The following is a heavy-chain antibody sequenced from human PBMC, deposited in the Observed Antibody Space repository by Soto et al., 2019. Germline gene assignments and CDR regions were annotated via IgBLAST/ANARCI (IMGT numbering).Heavy chain of an antibody. J-gene: IGHJ4*02. D-gene: IGHD1-26*01. V-gene: IGHV4-59*01. Sequence: QVQLRESGPGLVKPSETLSLTCTVSGDSITGSYWSWIRQPPGKTLEWIGYIYHSGTTTYNPSLKRRVSISIDTSKNQSSLRLTSVIAADTAVYYWARDMPYAAGSLAGCDYWGQGILVTVSS. CDR2: IYHSGTT. CDR3: ARDMPYAAGSLAGCDY. CDR1: GDSITGSY.